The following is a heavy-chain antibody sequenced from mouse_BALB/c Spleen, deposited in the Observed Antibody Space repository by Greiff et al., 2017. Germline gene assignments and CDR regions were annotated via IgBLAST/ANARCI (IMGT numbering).Heavy chain of an antibody. V-gene: IGHV5-6-3*01. D-gene: IGHD2-2*01. CDR1: GFTFSSYG. CDR3: ARDRGYDGAWFAY. J-gene: IGHJ3*01. CDR2: INSNGGST. Sequence: DVKLVESGGGLVQPGGSLKLSCAASGFTFSSYGMSWVRQTPDKRLELVATINSNGGSTYYPDSVKGRFTISRDNAKNTLYLQMSSLKSEDTAMYYCARDRGYDGAWFAYWGQGTLVTVSA.